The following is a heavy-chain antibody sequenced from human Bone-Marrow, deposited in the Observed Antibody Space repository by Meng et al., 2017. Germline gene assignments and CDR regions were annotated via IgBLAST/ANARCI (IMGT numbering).Heavy chain of an antibody. CDR1: GFTFNSFA. V-gene: IGHV3-23*01. Sequence: EVQLLESGGGLVQPGGSLRLSCAASGFTFNSFAMSWVRQTPGKGLEWVSAITGGGGVTYYADSVKGRFTISRDNSKNTLYLQMNSLRAEDTAVYSCAKSLGSNYFDYWGQGTLVTVSS. CDR2: ITGGGGVT. CDR3: AKSLGSNYFDY. J-gene: IGHJ4*02. D-gene: IGHD1-26*01.